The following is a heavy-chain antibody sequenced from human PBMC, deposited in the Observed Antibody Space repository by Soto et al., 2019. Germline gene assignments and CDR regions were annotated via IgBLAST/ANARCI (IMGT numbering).Heavy chain of an antibody. D-gene: IGHD2-15*01. CDR2: INHSGST. Sequence: PSETLSLTCAVYGGSFRGYGWSWIRQPPGKGLEWIGEINHSGSTNYNPSLKCRVTISVDTSKNQFSLKLSSVTAAGTAVFYCAREGYYSGGSCYPRTLDYWGQGSLVTVSS. J-gene: IGHJ4*02. V-gene: IGHV4-34*01. CDR1: GGSFRGYG. CDR3: AREGYYSGGSCYPRTLDY.